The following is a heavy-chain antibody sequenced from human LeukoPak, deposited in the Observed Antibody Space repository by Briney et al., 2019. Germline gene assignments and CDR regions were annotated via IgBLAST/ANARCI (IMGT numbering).Heavy chain of an antibody. D-gene: IGHD5-12*01. CDR1: GFTFSSYG. V-gene: IGHV3-30*02. Sequence: PGGSLRLSCAASGFTFSSYGMNWVRQAPGKGLEWVAFIRYDGNNKYYADSVKGRFTISRDNSKNTLYLQMNSLRAEDTAVYYCAKDSGYDLFYFDYWGQGTLVTVSS. J-gene: IGHJ4*02. CDR3: AKDSGYDLFYFDY. CDR2: IRYDGNNK.